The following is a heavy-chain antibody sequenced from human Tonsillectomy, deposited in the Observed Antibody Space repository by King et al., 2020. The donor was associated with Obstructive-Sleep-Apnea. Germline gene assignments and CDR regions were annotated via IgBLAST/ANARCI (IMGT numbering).Heavy chain of an antibody. J-gene: IGHJ3*02. D-gene: IGHD1-14*01. CDR3: ARDPCFSGEKTVYGPFDI. CDR2: IYYSGST. CDR1: GDSISSYY. V-gene: IGHV4-59*01. Sequence: QLQESGPGLVKPSETLSLTCTVSGDSISSYYWSWIRQPPGKGLEWIGYIYYSGSTNYNPSLKSRVTISVDTSKNQFSLKLSSVTAADTAVYYCARDPCFSGEKTVYGPFDIWGQGTMVTVSS.